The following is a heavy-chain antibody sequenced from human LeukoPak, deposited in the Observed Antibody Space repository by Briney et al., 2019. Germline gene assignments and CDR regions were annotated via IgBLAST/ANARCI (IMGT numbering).Heavy chain of an antibody. CDR3: AHISSSWPDY. V-gene: IGHV3-23*01. J-gene: IGHJ4*02. CDR1: GFTFSSYA. D-gene: IGHD6-13*01. CDR2: ISGSGGST. Sequence: GGSLRLSCAASGFTFSSYAMSWVRQAPGKGLEWVSAISGSGGSTYYADSVKGRFTISRDNSKNTLYLQVNSLRAADTAVYYCAHISSSWPDYWGQGTLVTVSS.